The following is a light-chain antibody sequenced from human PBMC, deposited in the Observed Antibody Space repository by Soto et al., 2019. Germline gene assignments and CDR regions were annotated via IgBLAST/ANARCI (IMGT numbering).Light chain of an antibody. V-gene: IGKV3-20*01. CDR1: QSVSSSY. Sequence: EIVLTQSPGTLSLSPGERATLSCRASQSVSSSYLAWYQQKPVQAPRLLIYGASSRATGIPDRFSGSGSGTDCTLTISRLEPEDFAVYYCQQYGSSPPYTFGQGTKLEIK. J-gene: IGKJ2*01. CDR2: GAS. CDR3: QQYGSSPPYT.